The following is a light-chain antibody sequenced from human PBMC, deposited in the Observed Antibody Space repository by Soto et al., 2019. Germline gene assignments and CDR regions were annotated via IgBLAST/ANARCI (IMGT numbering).Light chain of an antibody. CDR2: VAS. V-gene: IGKV1-39*01. J-gene: IGKJ3*01. CDR3: QQSYGASFT. Sequence: DVQLTQSPSSLSASVGDRVTITCRTSQTVSGNLHWYQQKPGKAPNLLIYVASNLQDGVPSRFRGGGSGREFTLTITSLQPEDFATYYCQQSYGASFTFGPGTRVDI. CDR1: QTVSGN.